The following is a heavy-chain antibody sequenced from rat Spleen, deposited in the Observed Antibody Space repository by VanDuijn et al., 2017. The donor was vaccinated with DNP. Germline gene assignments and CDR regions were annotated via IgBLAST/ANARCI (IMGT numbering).Heavy chain of an antibody. V-gene: IGHV5S10*01. J-gene: IGHJ2*01. D-gene: IGHD1-2*01. CDR3: ATDQGTITAPFDS. CDR2: ISPSGSRP. Sequence: EVQLVESGGGLVQPGRSLKLSCAASGFTFSDYNMAWVRQAPKKGLEWVATISPSGSRPYSPDSVRGRFTISRDTAKSSLYLQMDSLRSEDTATYYCATDQGTITAPFDSWGPGVMVTVSS. CDR1: GFTFSDYN.